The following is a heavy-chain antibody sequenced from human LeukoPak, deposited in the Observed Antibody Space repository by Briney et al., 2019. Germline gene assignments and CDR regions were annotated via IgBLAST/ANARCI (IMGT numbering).Heavy chain of an antibody. V-gene: IGHV4-61*02. CDR1: GGSISSGSYY. D-gene: IGHD6-13*01. CDR2: IYTSGST. Sequence: SETLFLTCTVSGGSISSGSYYWSWIRQPAGKGLEWIGRIYTSGSTNYNPSLKSRVTISVDLPKNQFSLDLRSVTAADTAVYYCARDAAAGYSLACWGQGTLVTVSS. J-gene: IGHJ4*02. CDR3: ARDAAAGYSLAC.